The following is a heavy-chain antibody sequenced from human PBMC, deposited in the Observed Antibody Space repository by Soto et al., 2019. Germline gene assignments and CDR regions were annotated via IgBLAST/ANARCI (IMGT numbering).Heavy chain of an antibody. J-gene: IGHJ4*02. D-gene: IGHD2-15*01. V-gene: IGHV4-31*03. CDR2: IYYSGST. CDR1: DGYSGGGGCC. Sequence: TVVDGYSGGGGCCWSVNQEHPGKGLKRIWYIYYSGSTHYNTSLISRVTISVDTSKNQFSLKLRSVTAEDTAVYYWARGFSGGRGSLSEFWGQGSLVTVSS. CDR3: ARGFSGGRGSLSEF.